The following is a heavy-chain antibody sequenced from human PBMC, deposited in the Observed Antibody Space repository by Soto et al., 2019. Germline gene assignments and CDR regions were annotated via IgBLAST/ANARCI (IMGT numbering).Heavy chain of an antibody. Sequence: ASVKVSCKASGGTFSSYAISWVRQAPGQGLEWMGGIIPIFGTANYAQKFQGRVTITADESTSTAYMELSSLRSEDTAVYYCERGRGSYEFDYWGQGALVTVSS. V-gene: IGHV1-69*13. J-gene: IGHJ4*02. CDR1: GGTFSSYA. CDR3: ERGRGSYEFDY. CDR2: IIPIFGTA. D-gene: IGHD1-26*01.